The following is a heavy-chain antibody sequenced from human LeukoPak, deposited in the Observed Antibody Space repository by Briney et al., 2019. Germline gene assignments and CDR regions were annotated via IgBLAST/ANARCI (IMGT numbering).Heavy chain of an antibody. CDR3: AKDPTADMVRARAGYFDY. Sequence: GGSLRLSCAASGFTYSIYWMSWVRQAPGKGLEWVANIKQDGSDKNFVDSVKGRFTISRDNAKNSLYLQMNSLRAEDTAVYYCAKDPTADMVRARAGYFDYWGQGTLVTVAS. CDR1: GFTYSIYW. D-gene: IGHD3-10*01. CDR2: IKQDGSDK. V-gene: IGHV3-7*05. J-gene: IGHJ4*02.